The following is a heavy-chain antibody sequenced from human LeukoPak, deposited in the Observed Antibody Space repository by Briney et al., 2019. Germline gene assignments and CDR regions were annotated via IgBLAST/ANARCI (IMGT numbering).Heavy chain of an antibody. V-gene: IGHV3-21*01. CDR3: ARDTVGHYYYDSSGFFDY. Sequence: GGSLRLSCAASGFTFSSYSMNWVRQAPGKGLEWVSSSSSSSSYIYYADSVKGRFTISRDNAKNSLYLQMNSLRAEDTAVYYCARDTVGHYYYDSSGFFDYWGQGTLVTVSS. CDR2: SSSSSSYI. CDR1: GFTFSSYS. J-gene: IGHJ4*02. D-gene: IGHD3-22*01.